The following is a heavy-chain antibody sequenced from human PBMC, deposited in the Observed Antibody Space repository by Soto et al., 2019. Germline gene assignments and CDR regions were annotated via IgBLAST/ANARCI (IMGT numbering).Heavy chain of an antibody. CDR2: IIPIFGTA. D-gene: IGHD6-13*01. CDR1: GGTFSSYA. J-gene: IGHJ4*02. V-gene: IGHV1-69*13. CDR3: ARLGYTGNYFDY. Sequence: SVKVSCKASGGTFSSYAISWVRQAPGQGLEWMGGIIPIFGTANYAQKFQGRVTITADESTSTAYMELSSLRSEDTAVYYCARLGYTGNYFDYWGQGTLVTVSS.